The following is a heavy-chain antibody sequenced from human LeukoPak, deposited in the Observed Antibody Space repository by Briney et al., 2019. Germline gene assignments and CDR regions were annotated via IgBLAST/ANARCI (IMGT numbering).Heavy chain of an antibody. D-gene: IGHD3-10*01. V-gene: IGHV1-69*13. J-gene: IGHJ4*02. CDR3: ARATEYYGSGSYYNH. Sequence: SVKVSCKASGGTFSSYAISWVRQAPGQGLEWMGGIIPIFGTANYAQKFQGRVAITADESTSTAYMELSSLRSEDTAVYYCARATEYYGSGSYYNHWGQGTLVTVSS. CDR1: GGTFSSYA. CDR2: IIPIFGTA.